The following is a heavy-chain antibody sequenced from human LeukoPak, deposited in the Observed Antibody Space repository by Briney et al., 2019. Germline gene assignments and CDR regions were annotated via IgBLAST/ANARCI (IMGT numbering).Heavy chain of an antibody. CDR1: GDSVSSNSAA. V-gene: IGHV6-1*01. CDR3: ARHVYCTNGVCASDAFDI. D-gene: IGHD2-8*01. Sequence: SQTLSLTCAISGDSVSSNSAAWNWIRQSPSRGLEWLGRTYYRSKWYNDCAVSVKSRITINPDTSKNQFSLQLNSVTPEDTAVYYCARHVYCTNGVCASDAFDIWGQGTMVTVSS. J-gene: IGHJ3*02. CDR2: TYYRSKWYN.